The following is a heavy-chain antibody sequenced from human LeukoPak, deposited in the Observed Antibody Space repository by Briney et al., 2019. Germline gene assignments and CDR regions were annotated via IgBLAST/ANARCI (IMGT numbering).Heavy chain of an antibody. CDR1: GFTFTNAL. CDR2: IESKTNGGTT. D-gene: IGHD2-15*01. V-gene: IGHV3-15*04. J-gene: IGHJ6*02. Sequence: GGSLRLSCAASGFTFTNALMSWVRQAPGKGLEWVGRIESKTNGGTTDYAAPVKGRFTISRDNAKNSLYLQMNSLRAEDTAVYYCARLRYYGMDVWGQGTTVTVS. CDR3: ARLRYYGMDV.